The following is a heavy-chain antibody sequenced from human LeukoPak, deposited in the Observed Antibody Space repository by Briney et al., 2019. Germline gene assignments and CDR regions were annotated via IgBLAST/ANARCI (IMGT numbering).Heavy chain of an antibody. CDR2: FDPEDGET. Sequence: GASVKVSCKVSGYTLTELSMHWVRQAPGKGLGWMGGFDPEDGETIYAQKFQGRVTMTEDTSTDTAYMELSSLRSEDTAVYYCATVLMYDYVWGSSYGMDVWGQGTTVTVSS. J-gene: IGHJ6*02. D-gene: IGHD3-16*01. V-gene: IGHV1-24*01. CDR1: GYTLTELS. CDR3: ATVLMYDYVWGSSYGMDV.